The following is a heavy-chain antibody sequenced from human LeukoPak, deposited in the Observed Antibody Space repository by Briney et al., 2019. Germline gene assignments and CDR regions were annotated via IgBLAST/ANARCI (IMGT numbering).Heavy chain of an antibody. D-gene: IGHD1-20*01. V-gene: IGHV3-23*01. Sequence: GGSLRLPCAASGFTFSSYAMSWVRQAPGKGLEWVSAISGSGGSTYYADSVRGRFTISRDNSKNTLYLQMNSLRAEDTAVYYCAKGRKYNWNYFDYWGQGTLVTVSS. J-gene: IGHJ4*02. CDR3: AKGRKYNWNYFDY. CDR2: ISGSGGST. CDR1: GFTFSSYA.